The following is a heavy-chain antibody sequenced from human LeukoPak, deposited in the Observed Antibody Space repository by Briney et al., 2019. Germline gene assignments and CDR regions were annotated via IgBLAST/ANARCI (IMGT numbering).Heavy chain of an antibody. J-gene: IGHJ4*02. V-gene: IGHV1-69*06. CDR1: GGTFSSYG. Sequence: ASVKVSCKASGGTFSSYGISWVRQAPGQGLEWIGGIIPIFGSPNYAQKFQGRVTITADKSTSTVYVELSSLRSEDTALYYCARGNYGSGSYNGDWGLLDYWGQGTLVTVSS. CDR2: IIPIFGSP. CDR3: ARGNYGSGSYNGDWGLLDY. D-gene: IGHD3-10*01.